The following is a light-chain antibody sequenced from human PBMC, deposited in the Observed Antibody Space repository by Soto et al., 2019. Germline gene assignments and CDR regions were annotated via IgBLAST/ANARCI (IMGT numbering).Light chain of an antibody. V-gene: IGKV3-15*01. J-gene: IGKJ2*01. CDR1: KSLSTF. CDR2: GAS. Sequence: EIVLTQSPGTLSVSPGERVTLSCRASKSLSTFLAWYQQKPGQAPTLLISGASTKATGTPARFSGSGYATDFILTISSLQSEDAAVYYCHRYNDWLFAFGQGTKVEI. CDR3: HRYNDWLFA.